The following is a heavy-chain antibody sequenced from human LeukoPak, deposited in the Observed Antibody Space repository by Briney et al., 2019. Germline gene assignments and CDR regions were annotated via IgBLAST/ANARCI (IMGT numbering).Heavy chain of an antibody. CDR3: ARGRRRDGYNDAFDI. J-gene: IGHJ3*02. Sequence: SETLPLTCTVSGGSISSYYWSWIRQPPGKGLEWIGYIYYSGSTNYNPSLKSRVTISVDTSKNQFSLKLSSVTAADTAVYYCARGRRRDGYNDAFDIWGQGTMVTVSS. CDR1: GGSISSYY. D-gene: IGHD5-24*01. V-gene: IGHV4-59*01. CDR2: IYYSGST.